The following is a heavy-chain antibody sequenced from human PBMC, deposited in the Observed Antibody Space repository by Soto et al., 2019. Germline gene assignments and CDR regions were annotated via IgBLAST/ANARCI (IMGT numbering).Heavy chain of an antibody. D-gene: IGHD2-21*01. CDR1: GFTFGNYW. J-gene: IGHJ4*02. CDR3: ASARHIGH. CDR2: IKQDGSER. Sequence: GGSLRLSCAASGFTFGNYWMSWVRQAPGKGPEWVANIKQDGSERNYVDSVKGRFTISRDNAENSLYLQMNSLRVEDTGVYYCASARHIGHWGQGTLVTVSS. V-gene: IGHV3-7*01.